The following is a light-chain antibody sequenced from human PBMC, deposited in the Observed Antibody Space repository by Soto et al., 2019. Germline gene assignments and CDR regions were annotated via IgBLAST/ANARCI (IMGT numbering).Light chain of an antibody. V-gene: IGKV3-20*01. CDR3: QQYGSSPPQT. CDR2: GAS. J-gene: IGKJ1*01. CDR1: QSVSNNY. Sequence: EIVLTQSPGTLSLSPGERATLSCRASQSVSNNYLAWYQQKPGQAPRLLIYGASTRAAGIPARFSGSGSGTDFTLTISRLEPEDFAVYYCQQYGSSPPQTFGQGTKVDIK.